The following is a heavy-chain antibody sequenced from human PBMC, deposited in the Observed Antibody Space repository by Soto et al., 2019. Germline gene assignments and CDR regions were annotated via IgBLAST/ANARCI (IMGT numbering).Heavy chain of an antibody. CDR3: ARVRLYSPFDY. CDR1: GGSISSGGYY. J-gene: IGHJ4*02. D-gene: IGHD3-10*01. CDR2: IYYSGST. Sequence: SETLSLTCPVSGGSISSGGYYWSWIRQHPGKGLEWIGYIYYSGSTYYNPSLKSRVTISVDTSKNQFSLKLSSVTAADTAVYYCARVRLYSPFDYWGQGTLVTVSS. V-gene: IGHV4-31*03.